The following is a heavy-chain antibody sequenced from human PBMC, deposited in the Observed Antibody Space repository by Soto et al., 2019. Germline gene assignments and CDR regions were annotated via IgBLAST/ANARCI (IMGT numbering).Heavy chain of an antibody. CDR1: GFTFINYA. V-gene: IGHV3-23*01. CDR3: ARKILGSTTRPNYWYFDL. J-gene: IGHJ2*01. D-gene: IGHD7-27*01. CDR2: ISGGGDAA. Sequence: EVQVLESGGGLVQPGGSLRLSCAGSGFTFINYAMNWVRQAPGKGLEWVSSISGGGDAAFFPDSVRGRFIISRDNSKNTVTLQMNSLGVDDTAVYYCARKILGSTTRPNYWYFDLWGRGTLVTVSS.